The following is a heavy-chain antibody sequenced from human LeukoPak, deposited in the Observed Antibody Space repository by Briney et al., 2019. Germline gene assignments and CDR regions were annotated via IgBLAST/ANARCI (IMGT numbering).Heavy chain of an antibody. CDR1: GFTFSSYA. D-gene: IGHD2-15*01. J-gene: IGHJ5*02. Sequence: GGSLRLSCAASGFTFSSYAMHWVRQAPGKGLEWVAVISYDGSNKYYADSVKGRFTISRDNSKNTLYLDMDSLTPEDTAVYYCAAAGLGVAHCFSSWGQGTLVIVSS. CDR3: AAAGLGVAHCFSS. V-gene: IGHV3-30-3*01. CDR2: ISYDGSNK.